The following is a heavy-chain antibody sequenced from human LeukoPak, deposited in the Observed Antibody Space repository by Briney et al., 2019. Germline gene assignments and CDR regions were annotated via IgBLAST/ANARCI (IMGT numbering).Heavy chain of an antibody. V-gene: IGHV4-34*01. CDR2: INHGGGT. J-gene: IGHJ4*02. Sequence: TSETLSLTCAVYGGSFSGYPWTWIRQPPGKGLEWIGEINHGGGTNYNPSLKSRVTISVDTTKNQFSLQLSSVTAADTAVYYCAGGDTVMDAYDYWGQGTLVTVSS. CDR3: AGGDTVMDAYDY. CDR1: GGSFSGYP. D-gene: IGHD5-18*01.